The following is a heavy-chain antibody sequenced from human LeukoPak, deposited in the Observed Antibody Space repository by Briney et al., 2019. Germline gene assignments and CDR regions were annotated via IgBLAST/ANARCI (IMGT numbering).Heavy chain of an antibody. V-gene: IGHV3-48*04. CDR2: ISSSGSTI. J-gene: IGHJ4*02. CDR1: EFTFSSYS. D-gene: IGHD4-11*01. Sequence: PGGSLRLSCAASEFTFSSYSMNWVRQAPGKGLEWVSYISSSGSTIYYADSVKGRFTISRDNAKNSLYLQMNSLRAEDTAVYYCARVRRAATVKDYWGQGTLVTVSS. CDR3: ARVRRAATVKDY.